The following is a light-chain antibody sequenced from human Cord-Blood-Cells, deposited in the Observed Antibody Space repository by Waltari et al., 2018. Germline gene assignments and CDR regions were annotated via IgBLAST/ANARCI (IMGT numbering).Light chain of an antibody. V-gene: IGLV3-19*01. Sequence: SSELTQDPAVSVALGQTVRITCHGDSLRSYYASWYQQKPGQAPVLVIYGKNNRPSAIPDRFSGSSSGNTASLTITGAQAEDEADYYCNSRDSSGNHWVFGGGTKLTVL. CDR3: NSRDSSGNHWV. CDR2: GKN. J-gene: IGLJ3*02. CDR1: SLRSYY.